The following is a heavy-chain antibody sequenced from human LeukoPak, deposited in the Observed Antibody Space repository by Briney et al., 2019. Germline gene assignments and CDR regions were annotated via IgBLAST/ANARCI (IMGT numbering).Heavy chain of an antibody. CDR2: IDPSGGST. J-gene: IGHJ4*02. Sequence: ASVKVSCKASGYTFNNYYVHWVRQAPGQGLEWMGIIDPSGGSTGYAQKFQGGVTMTRDTSTNTVYMELSSLTSEDTAVYYCARGPIAVAPHFDYWGQGTLVTVSS. D-gene: IGHD6-19*01. CDR3: ARGPIAVAPHFDY. CDR1: GYTFNNYY. V-gene: IGHV1-46*02.